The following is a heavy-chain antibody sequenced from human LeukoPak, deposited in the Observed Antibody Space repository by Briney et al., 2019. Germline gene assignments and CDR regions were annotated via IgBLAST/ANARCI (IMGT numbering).Heavy chain of an antibody. J-gene: IGHJ4*02. CDR3: ARDSLYCSGGSCYQDY. V-gene: IGHV3-21*01. D-gene: IGHD2-15*01. Sequence: PGGSLRLSCAASGFTLSSYSMNWVRQAPGKGLEWVSSISSSSSYIYYADSVKGRFTISRDNAKNSLYLQMNSLRAEDTAVYYCARDSLYCSGGSCYQDYWGQGTLVTVSS. CDR1: GFTLSSYS. CDR2: ISSSSSYI.